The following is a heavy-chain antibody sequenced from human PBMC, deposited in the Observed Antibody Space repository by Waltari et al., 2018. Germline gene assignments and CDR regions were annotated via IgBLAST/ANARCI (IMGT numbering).Heavy chain of an antibody. CDR2: IYHSGST. CDR3: ARHVYTTLDY. Sequence: QVQLQASGPGLVKPSETLSLTCAVSGYSISSGYYWGWIRQPPGKGLEWIGNIYHSGSTYYNPSLKSRVTISVDTSKNQFSLKLSSVTAADTAVYYCARHVYTTLDYWGQGTLVTVSS. CDR1: GYSISSGYY. V-gene: IGHV4-38-2*01. D-gene: IGHD3-16*01. J-gene: IGHJ4*02.